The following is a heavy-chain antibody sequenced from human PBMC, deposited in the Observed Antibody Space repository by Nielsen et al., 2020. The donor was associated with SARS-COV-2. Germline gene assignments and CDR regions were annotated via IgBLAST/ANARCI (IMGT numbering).Heavy chain of an antibody. J-gene: IGHJ2*01. D-gene: IGHD3-22*01. CDR1: GFTFSSYW. CDR3: ARDYPSYYYDSSGYKDWYFDL. V-gene: IGHV3-74*01. CDR2: INSDRSST. Sequence: GESLKISCAASGFTFSSYWMHWVRQAPGKGLVWVSRINSDRSSTSYADSVKGRFTISRDSAKNTLYLQMNSLRAEDTAVYYCARDYPSYYYDSSGYKDWYFDLWGRGTLVTVSS.